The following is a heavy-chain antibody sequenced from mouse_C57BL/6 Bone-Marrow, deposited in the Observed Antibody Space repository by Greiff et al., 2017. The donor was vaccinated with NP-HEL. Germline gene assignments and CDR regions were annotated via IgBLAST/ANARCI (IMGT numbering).Heavy chain of an antibody. CDR3: ASLLLRRLGY. V-gene: IGHV5-6*02. CDR1: GFTFSSYG. D-gene: IGHD1-1*01. CDR2: ISSGGSYT. J-gene: IGHJ2*01. Sequence: EVMLVESGGDLVKPGGSLKLSCAASGFTFSSYGMSWVRQTPDKRLEWVATISSGGSYTYYLDSVKGRFTISRDNAKNTLYLQMSSLKSEDTAMYYCASLLLRRLGYWGQGTTLTVSS.